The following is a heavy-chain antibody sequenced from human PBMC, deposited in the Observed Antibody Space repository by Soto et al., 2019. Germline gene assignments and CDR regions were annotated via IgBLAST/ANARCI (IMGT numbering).Heavy chain of an antibody. Sequence: GASVKVSFKACGGTFSSYAISWLRQAPGQGLEWMGGIIPIFGTANYAQKFQGRVTITADESTSTAYMELSSLRSEDTAVYYCARGPSRSSWLIPSYYYYGMDVWGQGTTVTVSS. CDR3: ARGPSRSSWLIPSYYYYGMDV. D-gene: IGHD6-13*01. CDR2: IIPIFGTA. J-gene: IGHJ6*02. CDR1: GGTFSSYA. V-gene: IGHV1-69*13.